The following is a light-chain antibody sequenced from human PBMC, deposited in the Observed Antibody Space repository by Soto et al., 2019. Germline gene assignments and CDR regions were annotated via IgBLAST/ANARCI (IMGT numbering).Light chain of an antibody. V-gene: IGLV2-14*03. J-gene: IGLJ1*01. CDR2: DVS. CDR1: ISDVGGYNS. CDR3: CSFTSSSTPGYV. Sequence: QSVLAQPASVSGSPGQSIAISCAGTISDVGGYNSVSWYQQHPGKAPKLMIYDVSNPPSGVSNRFSGSKSVNTASLPISGLQAEDEADYYCCSFTSSSTPGYVFGTGTKLTVL.